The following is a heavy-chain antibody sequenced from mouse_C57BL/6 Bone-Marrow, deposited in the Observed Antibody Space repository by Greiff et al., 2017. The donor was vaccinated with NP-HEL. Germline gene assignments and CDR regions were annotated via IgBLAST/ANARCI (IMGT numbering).Heavy chain of an antibody. D-gene: IGHD1-1*01. CDR1: GFTFSDYG. V-gene: IGHV5-17*01. CDR3: ARPVVATDWYFDV. J-gene: IGHJ1*03. Sequence: EVKLVESGGGLVKPGGSLKLSCAASGFTFSDYGMHWVRQAPEKGLEWVAYISSGSSTIYYADTVKGRFTISRDNAKNTLFLQMTSLRSEDTAMYYGARPVVATDWYFDVWGTGTTVTVSS. CDR2: ISSGSSTI.